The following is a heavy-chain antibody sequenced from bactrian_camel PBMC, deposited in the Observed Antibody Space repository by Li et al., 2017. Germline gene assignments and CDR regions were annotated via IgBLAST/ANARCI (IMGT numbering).Heavy chain of an antibody. CDR3: ATTRRLYGGPGLDYNY. CDR2: IFSDGSNA. D-gene: IGHD2*01. V-gene: IGHV3S6*01. CDR1: GFPFSSYW. J-gene: IGHJ4*01. Sequence: HVQLVESGGGLVQPGGSLRLSCAASGFPFSSYWMYWVRQAPGKGLEWVSTIFSDGSNAYYADSVKGRITASRDNAKNTVYLQMNSLKSEDTALYYCATTRRLYGGPGLDYNYWGQGTQVTVS.